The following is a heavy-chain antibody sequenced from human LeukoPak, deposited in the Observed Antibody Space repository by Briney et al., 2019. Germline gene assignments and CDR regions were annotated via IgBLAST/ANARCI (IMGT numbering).Heavy chain of an antibody. V-gene: IGHV3-7*01. CDR2: IKQDGSEK. CDR3: ARTFEYYDSSGYYYFDY. D-gene: IGHD3-22*01. J-gene: IGHJ4*02. Sequence: PGGSLRLSCAASGFTFSSAPMSWVRQAPGKGLEWVANIKQDGSEKYYVDSVKGRFTISRDNAKNSLYLQMNSLRAEDTAVYYCARTFEYYDSSGYYYFDYWGQGTLVTVSS. CDR1: GFTFSSAP.